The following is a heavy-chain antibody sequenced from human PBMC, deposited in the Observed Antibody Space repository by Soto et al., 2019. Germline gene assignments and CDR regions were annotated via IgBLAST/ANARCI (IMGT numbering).Heavy chain of an antibody. V-gene: IGHV1-18*01. CDR1: GYTFDNYG. Sequence: ASVEVSCKASGYTFDNYGISWLRQAPGQGLEWMGWIYAYNGNTDYAQIVQGRVTMTTDTSTSTAYMELRSLRSDDTAVYYCARATAGGYGYPTWDSWGKGTLVTASP. CDR2: IYAYNGNT. CDR3: ARATAGGYGYPTWDS. J-gene: IGHJ4*02. D-gene: IGHD5-18*01.